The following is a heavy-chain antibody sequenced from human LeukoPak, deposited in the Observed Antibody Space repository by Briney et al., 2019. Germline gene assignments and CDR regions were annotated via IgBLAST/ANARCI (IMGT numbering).Heavy chain of an antibody. J-gene: IGHJ4*02. CDR3: ARTRRWLDPFDY. Sequence: SETLSLTCAVYGGSFSGYYWSWIRQPPGKGLGWIGEINHSGSTNYNPSLKSRVTISVDTSKNQFSLKLSSVTAADTAVYYCARTRRWLDPFDYWGQGTLVTVSS. D-gene: IGHD6-19*01. CDR2: INHSGST. V-gene: IGHV4-34*01. CDR1: GGSFSGYY.